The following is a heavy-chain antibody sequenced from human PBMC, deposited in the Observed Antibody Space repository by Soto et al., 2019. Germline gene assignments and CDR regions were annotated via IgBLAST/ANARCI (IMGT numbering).Heavy chain of an antibody. D-gene: IGHD6-19*01. V-gene: IGHV4-39*01. CDR2: IYYSGST. J-gene: IGHJ4*02. Sequence: PSETLSLTCTVSGGSISSSSYYWGWIRQPPGKGLEWIGSIYYSGSTYYNPSLKSRVTISVDTSKNQFSLKLSSVTAADTAVYYCARHRSGWYVGGRSTYYFDYWGQGTLVTVSS. CDR3: ARHRSGWYVGGRSTYYFDY. CDR1: GGSISSSSYY.